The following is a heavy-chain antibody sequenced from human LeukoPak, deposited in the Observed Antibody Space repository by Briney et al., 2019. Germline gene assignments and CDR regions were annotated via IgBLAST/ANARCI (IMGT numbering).Heavy chain of an antibody. CDR3: ARDPGGSYWDYYYYYMDV. Sequence: ASVKVSCKASGYTFTSHGISWVRQAPGQGLEWMGWISTYNGNTNYAQKLQGRVSMTTDTSTSTAYMDLRSLRSDDTAVYYCARDPGGSYWDYYYYYMDVWGKGTTVTVSS. CDR2: ISTYNGNT. V-gene: IGHV1-18*01. J-gene: IGHJ6*03. CDR1: GYTFTSHG. D-gene: IGHD1-26*01.